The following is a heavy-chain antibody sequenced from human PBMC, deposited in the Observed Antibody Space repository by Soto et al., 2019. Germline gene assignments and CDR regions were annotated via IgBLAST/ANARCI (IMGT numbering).Heavy chain of an antibody. CDR1: GFTFSSYA. J-gene: IGHJ5*02. CDR3: ARGVIYDYVWGSPDP. D-gene: IGHD3-16*01. CDR2: ISYDGSNK. V-gene: IGHV3-30-3*01. Sequence: GGSLRLSCAASGFTFSSYAMHWVRQAPGKGLEWVAVISYDGSNKYYADSVKGRFTISRDNSKNTLYLQMNSLRAEDTAVYYCARGVIYDYVWGSPDPWGQGTLVTVSS.